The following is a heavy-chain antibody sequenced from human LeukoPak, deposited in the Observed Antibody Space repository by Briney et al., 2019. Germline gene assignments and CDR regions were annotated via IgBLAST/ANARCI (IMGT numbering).Heavy chain of an antibody. V-gene: IGHV4-4*02. CDR2: IYHSGST. CDR1: GGSISSSNW. CDR3: ARAGYSSSWYVGKYFQH. J-gene: IGHJ1*01. D-gene: IGHD6-13*01. Sequence: SETLSLTCAVSGGSISSSNWWSWVRQPPGKGLEWIGEIYHSGSTNCNPSLKSRVTISVDKSKNQFSLKLSSVTAADTAVYYCARAGYSSSWYVGKYFQHWGQGTLVTVSS.